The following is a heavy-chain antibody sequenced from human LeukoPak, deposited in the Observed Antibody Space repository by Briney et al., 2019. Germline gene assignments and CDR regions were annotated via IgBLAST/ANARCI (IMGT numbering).Heavy chain of an antibody. D-gene: IGHD6-13*01. Sequence: SWNSGSIGYADSVKGRFTISRDNAKNSLYLQMNSLRAEDTALYYCAKGISIAAAATNFQHWGQGTLVTVSS. J-gene: IGHJ1*01. V-gene: IGHV3-9*01. CDR3: AKGISIAAAATNFQH. CDR2: SWNSGSI.